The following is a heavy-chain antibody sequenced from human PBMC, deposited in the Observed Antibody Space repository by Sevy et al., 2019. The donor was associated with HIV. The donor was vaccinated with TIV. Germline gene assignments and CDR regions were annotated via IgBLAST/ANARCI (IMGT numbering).Heavy chain of an antibody. CDR2: IYSGGST. V-gene: IGHV3-53*01. J-gene: IGHJ6*02. Sequence: GGSLRLSCAASGFTVSSNYMSWVRQAPGKGLEWVSVIYSGGSTYYADSVKGRFTISRDNSKNTLYRQMNSLRAEDTAVYYCARGLDVVVVAATDYGMDVWGQGTTVTVSS. CDR3: ARGLDVVVVAATDYGMDV. CDR1: GFTVSSNY. D-gene: IGHD2-15*01.